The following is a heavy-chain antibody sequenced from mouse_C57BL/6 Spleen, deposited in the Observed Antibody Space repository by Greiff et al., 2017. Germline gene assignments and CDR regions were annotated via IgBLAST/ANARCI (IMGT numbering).Heavy chain of an antibody. V-gene: IGHV1-26*01. CDR2: INPNNGGT. CDR1: GYTFTDYY. D-gene: IGHD3-2*02. Sequence: VQLQQSGPELVKPGASVKISCKASGYTFTDYYMNWVKQSHGQSLEWIGEINPNNGGTSYNQKFKGKATLTVDKSSSTAYMELRSLTSGDSAVYYCAGGGLRVDYWGQGTTLTVSS. CDR3: AGGGLRVDY. J-gene: IGHJ2*01.